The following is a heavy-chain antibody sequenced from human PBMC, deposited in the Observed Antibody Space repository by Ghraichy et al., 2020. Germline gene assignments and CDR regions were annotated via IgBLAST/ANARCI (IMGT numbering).Heavy chain of an antibody. CDR2: INHSGST. Sequence: SETLSLTCAVYGGSFSGYYWSWIRQPPGKGLEWIGEINHSGSTNYNPSLKSRVTISVDTSKNQFSLKLSSVTAADTAVYYCARGPRWGSYSFGKNAFDIWGQGTMVTVSS. D-gene: IGHD1-26*01. CDR1: GGSFSGYY. J-gene: IGHJ3*02. V-gene: IGHV4-34*01. CDR3: ARGPRWGSYSFGKNAFDI.